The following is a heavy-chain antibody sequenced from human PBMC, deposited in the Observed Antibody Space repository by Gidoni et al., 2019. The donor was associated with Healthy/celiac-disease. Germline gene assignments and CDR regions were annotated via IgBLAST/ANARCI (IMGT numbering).Heavy chain of an antibody. Sequence: QVQLVESGGGVVQPGRSLRLSCAASGFTFSSYGMHWVRQAPGKGLEWVAVIWYDGSNKYYADSVKGRFTISRDNSKNTLYLQMNSLRAEDTAVYYCAREGLRSGWYSEYFQHWGQGTLVTVSS. J-gene: IGHJ1*01. V-gene: IGHV3-33*01. CDR3: AREGLRSGWYSEYFQH. CDR2: IWYDGSNK. D-gene: IGHD6-19*01. CDR1: GFTFSSYG.